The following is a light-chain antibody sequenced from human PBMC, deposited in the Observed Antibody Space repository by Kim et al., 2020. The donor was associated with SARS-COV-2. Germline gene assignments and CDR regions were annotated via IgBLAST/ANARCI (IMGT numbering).Light chain of an antibody. CDR1: QSVSTN. Sequence: VSPRGRAPLSWKTRQSVSTNLALFQPKPGQAPRLLLCGTSTRATGIPPKFSGSWSGAGFTLTNSSLQSEDFAIFYCQPYNRWPSYIFGLGTTLQL. J-gene: IGKJ2*01. CDR3: QPYNRWPSYI. CDR2: GTS. V-gene: IGKV3-15*01.